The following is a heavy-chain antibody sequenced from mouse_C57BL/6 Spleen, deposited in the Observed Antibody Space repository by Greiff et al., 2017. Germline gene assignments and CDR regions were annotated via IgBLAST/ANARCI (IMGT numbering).Heavy chain of an antibody. J-gene: IGHJ2*01. Sequence: QVQLQQPGAELVMPGASVKLSCKASGYTFTSYWMHWVKQRPGQGLEWIGEIDPSDSYTNYNQKFKGKSTLTVDKSSSTAYMQLSSLTSEDSAVYYCARSNWDEVYYFDYWGQGTTLTVSS. CDR1: GYTFTSYW. D-gene: IGHD4-1*02. V-gene: IGHV1-69*01. CDR2: IDPSDSYT. CDR3: ARSNWDEVYYFDY.